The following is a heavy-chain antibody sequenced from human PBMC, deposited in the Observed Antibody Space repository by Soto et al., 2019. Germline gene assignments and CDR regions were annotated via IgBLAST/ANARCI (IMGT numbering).Heavy chain of an antibody. CDR2: IYYSGST. CDR1: GGSISSGGYY. V-gene: IGHV4-31*03. CDR3: AREGVVPAGPLYYFDY. D-gene: IGHD2-2*01. Sequence: SETLSLTCTVSGGSISSGGYYWSWIRQHPGKGLEWIGDIYYSGSTNYNPSLKSRVTISVDTSNNRFSLKLTSVTAADTAVYYCAREGVVPAGPLYYFDYWGQGTLVTVSS. J-gene: IGHJ4*02.